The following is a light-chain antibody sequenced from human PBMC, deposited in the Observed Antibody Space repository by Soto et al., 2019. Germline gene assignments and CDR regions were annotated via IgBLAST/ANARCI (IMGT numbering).Light chain of an antibody. CDR3: QQRINST. Sequence: EIVLTQSPATLSLSPGERATLSCRASQSVSSYLAWYQQKLGQAPRLLIYDASNRATGIPARFSGSGSGTDVTLTISSLEPEDFAVNYCQQRINSTVGPGTEVDIK. J-gene: IGKJ3*01. V-gene: IGKV3-11*01. CDR1: QSVSSY. CDR2: DAS.